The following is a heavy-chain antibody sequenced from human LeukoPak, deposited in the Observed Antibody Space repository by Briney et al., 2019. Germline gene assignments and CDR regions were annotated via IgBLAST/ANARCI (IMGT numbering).Heavy chain of an antibody. D-gene: IGHD2-2*01. CDR3: ARADCSGSTCYLRHSWFDP. V-gene: IGHV3-21*06. CDR1: GFTLSTFN. Sequence: GGSLRLSCAASGFTLSTFNMNWVRQAPGKGLEWVSSIITSSRYIYYRDSVKGRFTISRDDAKNSLFLQMNTLTVEDTAVYYCARADCSGSTCYLRHSWFDPGGQGTLVTVSS. CDR2: IITSSRYI. J-gene: IGHJ5*02.